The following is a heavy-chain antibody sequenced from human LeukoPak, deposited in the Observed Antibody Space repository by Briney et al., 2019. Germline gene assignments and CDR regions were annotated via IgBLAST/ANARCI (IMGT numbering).Heavy chain of an antibody. CDR1: GFTFSSYG. V-gene: IGHV3-30*18. J-gene: IGHJ4*02. D-gene: IGHD5-18*01. CDR2: ISYDGSNK. CDR3: AKEGERGYSYGQGGFDY. Sequence: GGSLRLSCAASGFTFSSYGMHWVRQAPGKGLEWVAVISYDGSNKYYADSVKGRFTISRDNSKNTLYLQMNSLRAEDTAVYYCAKEGERGYSYGQGGFDYWGQGTLVTVSS.